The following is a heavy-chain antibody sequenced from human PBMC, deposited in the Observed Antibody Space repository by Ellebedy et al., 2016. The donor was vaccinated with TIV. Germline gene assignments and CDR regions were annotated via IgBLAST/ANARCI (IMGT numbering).Heavy chain of an antibody. CDR2: IVVGSGNT. J-gene: IGHJ3*02. CDR3: AAEYSSSSQGDDAFDI. V-gene: IGHV1-58*01. Sequence: ASVKVSCKASGFTFTSSAVQWVRQARGQRLEWIGWIVVGSGNTNYAQKFQERVTITRDMSTSTAYMELSSLRSEDTAVYYCAAEYSSSSQGDDAFDIWGQGTMVTVSS. CDR1: GFTFTSSA. D-gene: IGHD6-6*01.